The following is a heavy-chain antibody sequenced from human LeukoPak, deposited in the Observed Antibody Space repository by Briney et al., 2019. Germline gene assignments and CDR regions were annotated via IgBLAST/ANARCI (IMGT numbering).Heavy chain of an antibody. CDR2: INPSGGST. CDR3: AKDRGYNGSGRGFDY. V-gene: IGHV1-46*01. Sequence: GASVKVSCKASGYTFTSYYMHWVRQAPGQGLEWMGIINPSGGSTSYAQKFQGRVTMTWDMSTSTVYMELSSLRSEDTAIYYCAKDRGYNGSGRGFDYWGQGTLITVSS. J-gene: IGHJ4*02. D-gene: IGHD3-10*01. CDR1: GYTFTSYY.